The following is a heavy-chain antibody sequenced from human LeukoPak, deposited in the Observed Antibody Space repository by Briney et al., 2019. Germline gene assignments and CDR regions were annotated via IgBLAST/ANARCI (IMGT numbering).Heavy chain of an antibody. CDR3: ARHGSSWYEKDYFDY. V-gene: IGHV4-34*01. Sequence: SETLSLTCAVYGGSFSGYYWSWIRQPPGKGLEWIGEINHSGSTNYNPSLKSRVTISVDTSKNQFSLKLSAVTAADTAVYYCARHGSSWYEKDYFDYWGQGTLVTVSS. CDR1: GGSFSGYY. CDR2: INHSGST. J-gene: IGHJ4*02. D-gene: IGHD6-13*01.